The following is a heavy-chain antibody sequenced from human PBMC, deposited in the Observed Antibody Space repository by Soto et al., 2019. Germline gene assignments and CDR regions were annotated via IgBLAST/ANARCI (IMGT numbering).Heavy chain of an antibody. CDR1: GFKFGDYA. Sequence: GGSLRLSCTASGFKFGDYAMSWFRQAPGKGLEWVGFIRSKAYGGTTEYAASVKGRFTISRDDSKSIAHLQMNSLKTEDTAVYYCTRDLSAHYGGTLDWGQGTLVTVSS. CDR3: TRDLSAHYGGTLD. V-gene: IGHV3-49*03. J-gene: IGHJ4*02. D-gene: IGHD4-17*01. CDR2: IRSKAYGGTT.